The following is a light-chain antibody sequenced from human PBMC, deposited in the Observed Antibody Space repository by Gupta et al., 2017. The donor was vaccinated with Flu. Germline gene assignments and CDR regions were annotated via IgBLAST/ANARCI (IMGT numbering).Light chain of an antibody. Sequence: STTIACTGTSSDVGRYKYVSWYQQHPGNAPKLMVYDVSNRPSGLSTRFSGAKSGNTASLTISGLQADDEADYYYTSYTVSSTDVFGTGTKVTVL. J-gene: IGLJ1*01. V-gene: IGLV2-14*04. CDR2: DVS. CDR1: SSDVGRYKY. CDR3: TSYTVSSTDV.